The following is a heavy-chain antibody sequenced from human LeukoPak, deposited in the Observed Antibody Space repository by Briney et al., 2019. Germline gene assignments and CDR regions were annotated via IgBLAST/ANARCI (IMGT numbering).Heavy chain of an antibody. CDR3: VKDLGRYRNNCFDY. CDR2: ISYDGSNK. CDR1: GFTFSNFG. J-gene: IGHJ4*02. D-gene: IGHD1-26*01. V-gene: IGHV3-30*18. Sequence: PGGSLRLSCAASGFTFSNFGIHWVRQAPGKGLEWVAFISYDGSNKYYADSVKGRFTISRDNSKNTLYLQMNSLRAEDTAVYYCVKDLGRYRNNCFDYWGQGTLVTVSS.